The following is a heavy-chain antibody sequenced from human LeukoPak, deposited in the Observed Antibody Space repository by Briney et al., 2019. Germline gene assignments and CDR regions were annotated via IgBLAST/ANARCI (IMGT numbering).Heavy chain of an antibody. CDR1: GYIFTSYW. CDR3: ASRDMYYDILTGPPDV. D-gene: IGHD3-9*01. CDR2: IYPGDSDT. V-gene: IGHV5-51*01. Sequence: GESLKISCKGAGYIFTSYWIGWVRQLPGKGLEWMGIIYPGDSDTRYCPSFQGQVTISADKSISTAYLQWSSLKASDSAMYYCASRDMYYDILTGPPDVWGQGTTVTVSS. J-gene: IGHJ6*02.